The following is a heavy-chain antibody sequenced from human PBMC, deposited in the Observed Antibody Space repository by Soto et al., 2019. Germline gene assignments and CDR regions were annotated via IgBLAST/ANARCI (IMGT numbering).Heavy chain of an antibody. J-gene: IGHJ5*02. V-gene: IGHV4-39*01. CDR3: ATQEVGGSYVYTFDP. CDR1: GGSITSSSYY. Sequence: QLHLRESGPGLVKPSETLSLTCTVSGGSITSSSYYWGWIRQPPGKGLEWIGSIYYSGSTYYNPSLKSRVTTSVETSKNQFSLKLSSVTAAATAVYYCATQEVGGSYVYTFDPWGQGTLVTVSS. CDR2: IYYSGST. D-gene: IGHD1-26*01.